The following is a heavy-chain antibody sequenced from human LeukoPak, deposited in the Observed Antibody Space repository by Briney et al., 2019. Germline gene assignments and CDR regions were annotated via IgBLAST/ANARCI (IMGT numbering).Heavy chain of an antibody. Sequence: PGGSLRLSCAASGFTFSDYYMSWIRQAPGKGLEWVSYISSSSSYTNYADSVKGRFTISRDNAKNSLYLQMNSLRAEDTAVYYCARERDIVATILDPWGQGTLVTVSS. D-gene: IGHD5-12*01. J-gene: IGHJ5*02. V-gene: IGHV3-11*06. CDR3: ARERDIVATILDP. CDR2: ISSSSSYT. CDR1: GFTFSDYY.